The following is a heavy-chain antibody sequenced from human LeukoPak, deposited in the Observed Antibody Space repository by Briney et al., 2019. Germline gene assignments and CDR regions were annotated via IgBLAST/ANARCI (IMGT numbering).Heavy chain of an antibody. D-gene: IGHD2-15*01. CDR2: IAYDGNNK. Sequence: GGSLRLSCAASGFTFSDYYMSWIRQAPGKGLEWVAVIAYDGNNKYYADSVKGRFTISRDNSKNTLYLQMNSLRAEDTAVYHCAKDQEAGGGGCYDYWGQGTLVTVSS. CDR3: AKDQEAGGGGCYDY. V-gene: IGHV3-30*18. CDR1: GFTFSDYY. J-gene: IGHJ4*02.